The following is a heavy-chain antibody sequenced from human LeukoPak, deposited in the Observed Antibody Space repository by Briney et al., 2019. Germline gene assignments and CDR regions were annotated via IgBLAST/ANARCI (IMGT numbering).Heavy chain of an antibody. Sequence: SETLSLTCTVSGGSISSYYWSWIRQPPGKGLEWIGYIYYSGSTNYNPSLKSRVTISVDTSKNQFSLKLSSVTAADTAVYYCARLKGRQTGTDYWGQGTLVTVSS. D-gene: IGHD1/OR15-1a*01. V-gene: IGHV4-59*08. J-gene: IGHJ4*02. CDR3: ARLKGRQTGTDY. CDR1: GGSISSYY. CDR2: IYYSGST.